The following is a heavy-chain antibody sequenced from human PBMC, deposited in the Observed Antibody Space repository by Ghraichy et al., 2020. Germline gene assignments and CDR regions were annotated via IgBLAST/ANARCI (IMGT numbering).Heavy chain of an antibody. D-gene: IGHD2-2*02. J-gene: IGHJ5*02. CDR3: AHAYCSSTSCYKNWFDP. V-gene: IGHV2-5*02. CDR2: IYWDDDK. CDR1: GFSLSTSGVG. Sequence: SGPTLVKPTQTLTLTCTFSGFSLSTSGVGVGWIRQPPGKALEWLALIYWDDDKRYSPSLKSRLTITKDTSKNQVVLTMTNMDPVDTATYYCAHAYCSSTSCYKNWFDPWGQGTLVTVSS.